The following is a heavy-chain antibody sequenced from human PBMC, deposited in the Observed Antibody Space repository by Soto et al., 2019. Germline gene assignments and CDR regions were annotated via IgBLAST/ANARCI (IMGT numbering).Heavy chain of an antibody. CDR3: AKDKYTDSVRKVWFFDF. CDR1: GFTFSKYA. Sequence: EVQLLESGGGLVKPGGSLRLSCAASGFTFSKYAMTWVRQAPGRGLEWVSSSSSNGVTTDYADPVKGRFTIARDNSRNTLSLQMDSLSADDAALYYCAKDKYTDSVRKVWFFDFWGRGTLVTVSS. D-gene: IGHD1-1*01. V-gene: IGHV3-23*01. CDR2: SSSNGVTT. J-gene: IGHJ2*01.